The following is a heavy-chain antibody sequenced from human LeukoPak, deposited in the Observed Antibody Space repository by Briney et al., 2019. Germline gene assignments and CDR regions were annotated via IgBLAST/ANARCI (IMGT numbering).Heavy chain of an antibody. CDR3: ARGRGYGSGSYIAY. Sequence: GGALRLSCAASEFSAGSNYMSWGREAPGKGLEWVSLIYSGVSTYYADSVKGRVTIPRDNSKNTLYLQINSLRGEERAGYYCARGRGYGSGSYIAYWGQGTLLTVP. CDR2: IYSGVST. CDR1: EFSAGSNY. J-gene: IGHJ4*02. D-gene: IGHD3-10*01. V-gene: IGHV3-66*01.